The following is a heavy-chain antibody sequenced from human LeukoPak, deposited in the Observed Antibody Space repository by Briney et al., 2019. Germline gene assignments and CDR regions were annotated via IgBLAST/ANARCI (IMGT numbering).Heavy chain of an antibody. CDR1: GGSISTPGYY. CDR3: ANGGAYCGADCYLPAFDY. Sequence: SQTLSLTCTVSGGSISTPGYYWSWIRQHPGKGLEWIGYIYYSGSTYYNPSLRSRVTISVDTSKNQFSLKLSSVTGADTAVYYCANGGAYCGADCYLPAFDYWGQGTLVTVCS. J-gene: IGHJ4*02. V-gene: IGHV4-31*03. CDR2: IYYSGST. D-gene: IGHD2-21*02.